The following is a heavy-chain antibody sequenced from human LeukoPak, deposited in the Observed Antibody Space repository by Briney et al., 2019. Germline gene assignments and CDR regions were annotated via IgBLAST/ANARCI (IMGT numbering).Heavy chain of an antibody. J-gene: IGHJ4*02. CDR2: INPNSGGT. Sequence: ASVKVSCKASGYTFTGYYMHWVRQAPGQGLEWMGRINPNSGGTNYAQKFQGRVTMTRDTSISTAYMELSRLRSDDTAVYYCARGSMYYYGSGSYSAYYFDYWGQGTLVTVSP. CDR3: ARGSMYYYGSGSYSAYYFDY. CDR1: GYTFTGYY. V-gene: IGHV1-2*06. D-gene: IGHD3-10*01.